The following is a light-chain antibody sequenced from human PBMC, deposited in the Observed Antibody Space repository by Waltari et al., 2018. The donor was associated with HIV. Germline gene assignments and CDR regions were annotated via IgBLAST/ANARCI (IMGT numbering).Light chain of an antibody. CDR1: SSDVGGYNY. J-gene: IGLJ3*02. Sequence: QSALTQPPSASGSPGQSVTISCTGTSSDVGGYNYVSWYQQHPGKAPKLMIYEASKRPPGVPDRFSGSKSGNTASLTVSGLQAEDEADYYCTSHAGSKSWVFGGGTKLTVL. V-gene: IGLV2-8*01. CDR2: EAS. CDR3: TSHAGSKSWV.